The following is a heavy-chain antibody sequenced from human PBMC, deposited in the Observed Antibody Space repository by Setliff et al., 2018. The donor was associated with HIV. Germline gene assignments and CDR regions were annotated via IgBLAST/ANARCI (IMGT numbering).Heavy chain of an antibody. V-gene: IGHV4-39*02. D-gene: IGHD3-16*02. J-gene: IGHJ4*02. Sequence: SETLSLTCSVSGGSMRSNIYYWGWIRLSPTKGLEWIGRIYTSGSTNYNPSLKSRVSISVDTSKNRFSLKLSPVTAADTAVYYCARETYDYVWGTYRYRPRHFDYWGQGTLVTVSS. CDR1: GGSMRSNIYY. CDR3: ARETYDYVWGTYRYRPRHFDY. CDR2: IYTSGST.